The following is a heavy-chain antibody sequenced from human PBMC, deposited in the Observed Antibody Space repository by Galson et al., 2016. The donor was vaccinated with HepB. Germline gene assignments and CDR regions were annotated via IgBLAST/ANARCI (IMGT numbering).Heavy chain of an antibody. V-gene: IGHV3-30*18. J-gene: IGHJ4*02. CDR3: AKVHYARWTTGYFDS. CDR2: ISYDGGDI. CDR1: GFTFNTYA. D-gene: IGHD1-1*01. Sequence: SLRLSCAASGFTFNTYAMHWVRQVPGQGLEWLASISYDGGDIYYVDSVKGRFTISRDNSKNTVYLQMNSLRAEDTAVYSCAKVHYARWTTGYFDSWGQGALVTVSS.